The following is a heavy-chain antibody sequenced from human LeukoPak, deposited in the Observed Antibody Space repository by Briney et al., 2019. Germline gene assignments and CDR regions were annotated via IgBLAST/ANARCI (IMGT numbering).Heavy chain of an antibody. D-gene: IGHD4-17*01. J-gene: IGHJ4*02. Sequence: GGSLRLSCAASGFTFSNYNMNLARQAPGKGLEWVSYISSSSSTIYYADSVRGRFTISRDNAKNSLYLQMNSLRAEDTAVYYCARGDYTPYYWGQGTLVTVSS. CDR1: GFTFSNYN. V-gene: IGHV3-48*01. CDR3: ARGDYTPYY. CDR2: ISSSSSTI.